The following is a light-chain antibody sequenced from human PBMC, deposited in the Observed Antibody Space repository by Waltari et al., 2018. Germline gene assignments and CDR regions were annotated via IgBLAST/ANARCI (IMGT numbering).Light chain of an antibody. CDR2: DVS. V-gene: IGLV2-14*01. CDR1: SSYVGCYNY. CDR3: SSYTSSSTLV. J-gene: IGLJ3*02. Sequence: QSALTQPASVSGSPGQSITISCTGTSSYVGCYNYVSWYQQHPGKAPKIMNYDVSKRPSGVSNLFSGSKSGNTASLTISGLQAEDEADYYCSSYTSSSTLVFGGGTKLTVL.